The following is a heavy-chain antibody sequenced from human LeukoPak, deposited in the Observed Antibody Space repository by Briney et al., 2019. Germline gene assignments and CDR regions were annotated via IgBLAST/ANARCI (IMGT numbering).Heavy chain of an antibody. V-gene: IGHV3-7*05. D-gene: IGHD2-2*01. CDR2: INQDGSAK. J-gene: IGHJ4*02. Sequence: TGRSLRLSCAASGFTFSSYWMTWVRQAPGKGLEWVANINQDGSAKYYVDSVKGRFTISRDNAKNSLSLQMDSLRAEDTAEYYCARLYCSGTSCQAYFAYWGQGTLVTVSS. CDR3: ARLYCSGTSCQAYFAY. CDR1: GFTFSSYW.